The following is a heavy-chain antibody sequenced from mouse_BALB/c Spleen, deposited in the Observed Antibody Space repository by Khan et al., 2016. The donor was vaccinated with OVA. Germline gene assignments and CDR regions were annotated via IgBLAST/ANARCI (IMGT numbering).Heavy chain of an antibody. Sequence: QVQLKQSGAELAKPGASVKMSCKASGYTFTTYWMHWVKQRPGQGLEWIGYINPTSGYTDYTQKFKDKATLTADKSSSTAYMQLSSLTSDDSAVYYCARDRMDYWGQGTTLTVSS. V-gene: IGHV1-7*01. CDR2: INPTSGYT. CDR3: ARDRMDY. J-gene: IGHJ2*01. CDR1: GYTFTTYW.